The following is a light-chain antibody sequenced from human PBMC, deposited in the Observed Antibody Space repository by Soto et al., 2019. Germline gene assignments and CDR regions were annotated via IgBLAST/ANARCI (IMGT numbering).Light chain of an antibody. J-gene: IGKJ4*01. CDR3: QQYNIWPPLT. V-gene: IGKV3-15*01. CDR2: DAS. Sequence: EIMMTQSPATLSVSPGERATLSCWASQSVSSNLAWYQQRPGQAPRLLIYDASTRAAGIPARFSGSGSGTEFTLTINGLQSEDFGLYYCQQYNIWPPLTFGGGTKVEIK. CDR1: QSVSSN.